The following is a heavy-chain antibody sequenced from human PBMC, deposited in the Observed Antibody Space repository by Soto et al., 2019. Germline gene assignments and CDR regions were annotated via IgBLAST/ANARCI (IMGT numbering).Heavy chain of an antibody. D-gene: IGHD4-4*01. Sequence: QVTLKESGPALVKPTETLTLTCTVSGFSLSSDRMGVSWIRQPPGKALEWLAHIFSNDERSYSTFLKSRLTDSRDTSKSQVVLTMTNMGPVDTATYFCARIRKHDGSNSYDYWGQGTLVTVSS. V-gene: IGHV2-26*01. CDR1: GFSLSSDRMG. J-gene: IGHJ4*02. CDR3: ARIRKHDGSNSYDY. CDR2: IFSNDER.